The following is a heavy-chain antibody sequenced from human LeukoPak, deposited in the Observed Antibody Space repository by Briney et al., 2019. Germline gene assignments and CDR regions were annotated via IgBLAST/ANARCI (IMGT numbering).Heavy chain of an antibody. CDR2: INPSGGST. CDR3: ARGGKIFGVGTEAMDV. J-gene: IGHJ6*03. V-gene: IGHV1-46*01. Sequence: ASVNVSCKASGYTFTSYYMHWVRQAPGQGLEWMGIINPSGGSTSYAQKFQGRVTMTRDTSTSTVYMELSSLRSEDTAVYYCARGGKIFGVGTEAMDVWGKGTTVTVSS. D-gene: IGHD3-3*01. CDR1: GYTFTSYY.